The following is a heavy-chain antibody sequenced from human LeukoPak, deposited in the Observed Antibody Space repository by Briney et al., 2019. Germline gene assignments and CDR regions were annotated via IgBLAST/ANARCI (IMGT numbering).Heavy chain of an antibody. V-gene: IGHV1-46*01. Sequence: ASVKLSCEASGYTFTSYYIHWVRQAPGQGLEWMGIVNPSGGSTSYAQKFQGRVTMTRDTSTSTLYMELSSLRSEDTAVYYCARGDYYGSGSYWGANWGQETLVTVSS. CDR2: VNPSGGST. CDR3: ARGDYYGSGSYWGAN. J-gene: IGHJ4*02. D-gene: IGHD3-10*01. CDR1: GYTFTSYY.